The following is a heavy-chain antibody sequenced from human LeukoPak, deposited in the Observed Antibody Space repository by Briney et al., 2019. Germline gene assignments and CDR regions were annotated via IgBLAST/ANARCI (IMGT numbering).Heavy chain of an antibody. Sequence: KPGGSLRLSCAASGFSISIYSMNWVRQAPGKGLEWVSFLGSSIRYVKYADSVKGRFTISRDDAKNSLYLQMNSLRVEDTAVYYCARDPRIATAGYYFDSWGQGVLVTVSS. CDR3: ARDPRIATAGYYFDS. J-gene: IGHJ4*02. CDR1: GFSISIYS. D-gene: IGHD6-13*01. V-gene: IGHV3-21*01. CDR2: LGSSIRYV.